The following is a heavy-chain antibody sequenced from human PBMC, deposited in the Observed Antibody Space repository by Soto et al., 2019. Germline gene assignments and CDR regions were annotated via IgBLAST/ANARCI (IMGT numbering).Heavy chain of an antibody. CDR1: GGTFSSYA. CDR3: ARGDSSSSWGAYYYYGMDV. Sequence: SVKVSCKASGGTFSSYAISWVRQAPGQGLEWMGGIIPIFGTANYAQKFQGRVTITADKSMSTAYMELSSLRSEDTAVYYCARGDSSSSWGAYYYYGMDVWGQGTTVTVSS. J-gene: IGHJ6*02. CDR2: IIPIFGTA. V-gene: IGHV1-69*06. D-gene: IGHD6-6*01.